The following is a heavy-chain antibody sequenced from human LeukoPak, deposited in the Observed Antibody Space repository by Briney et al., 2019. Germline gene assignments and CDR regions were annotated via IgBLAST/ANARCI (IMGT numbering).Heavy chain of an antibody. CDR3: ARGLCGGDCYPDYYYYYMDV. CDR2: INPNSGGT. Sequence: ASVKVSCKASGYTFTGYYMHWVRQAPGQGLEWMGWINPNSGGTNYAQKFQGRVTITRNTSISTAYMELSSLRSEDTAVYYCARGLCGGDCYPDYYYYYMDVWGKGTTVTVSS. CDR1: GYTFTGYY. V-gene: IGHV1-2*02. D-gene: IGHD2-21*02. J-gene: IGHJ6*03.